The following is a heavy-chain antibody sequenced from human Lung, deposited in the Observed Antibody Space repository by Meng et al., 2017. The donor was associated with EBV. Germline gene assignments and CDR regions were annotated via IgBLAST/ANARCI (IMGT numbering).Heavy chain of an antibody. CDR1: GGSFSGYY. CDR2: INHSGST. J-gene: IGHJ5*02. V-gene: IGHV4-34*10. Sequence: QGELQESGPGLVKPSETLSLTCAVYGGSFSGYYWSWIRQPPGKGLEWIGEINHSGSTNYNPSLKSRVTISVDTSKNQFSLKLSSVTAADTAVYYCARGITMVRGVPGHWFDPWGQGTLVTVSS. D-gene: IGHD3-10*01. CDR3: ARGITMVRGVPGHWFDP.